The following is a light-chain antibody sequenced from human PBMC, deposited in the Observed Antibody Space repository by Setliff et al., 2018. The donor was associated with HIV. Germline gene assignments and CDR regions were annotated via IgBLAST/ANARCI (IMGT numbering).Light chain of an antibody. CDR2: EVN. CDR3: CSYTSSTTYV. Sequence: STISCTGTRSDIGTYDLVSWYRQYPGKAPKLIIYEVNRRPAGVSDRLSGSKSGNTASLTISGLRAEDEATYYCCSYTSSTTYVFGTGTKVTVL. V-gene: IGLV2-23*02. J-gene: IGLJ1*01. CDR1: RSDIGTYDL.